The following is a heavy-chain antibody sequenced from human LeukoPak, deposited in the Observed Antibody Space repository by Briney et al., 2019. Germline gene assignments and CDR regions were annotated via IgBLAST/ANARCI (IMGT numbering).Heavy chain of an antibody. Sequence: SETLSLTCTVSGGSISSSSYYWGWIRQPPGKGLEWIGSIYYSGSTYYNPSLKSRVTISVDTSKNQFSLKLSSVTAADTAVYYCARLQTRGATTVDYWGQGTLVTVSS. CDR2: IYYSGST. CDR3: ARLQTRGATTVDY. CDR1: GGSISSSSYY. V-gene: IGHV4-39*01. J-gene: IGHJ4*02. D-gene: IGHD1-26*01.